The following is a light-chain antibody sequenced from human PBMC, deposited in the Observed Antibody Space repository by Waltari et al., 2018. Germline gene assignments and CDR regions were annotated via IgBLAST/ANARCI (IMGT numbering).Light chain of an antibody. CDR3: SSYAGSHVV. J-gene: IGLJ2*01. V-gene: IGLV2-8*01. CDR2: EVT. CDR1: STDVGGYNY. Sequence: QSALTQPPSASGSPGQSVAISCTGTSTDVGGYNYVSGYQFPPGKPPNLIIYEVTKRPSGVPDRFSGSKSGNTASLTVSGLQAEDEADYYCSSYAGSHVVFGGGTKVTVL.